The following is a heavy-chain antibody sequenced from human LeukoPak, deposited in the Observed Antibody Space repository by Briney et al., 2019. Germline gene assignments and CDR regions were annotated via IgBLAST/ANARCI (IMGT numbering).Heavy chain of an antibody. J-gene: IGHJ5*02. D-gene: IGHD6-13*01. Sequence: PGGSLRLSCATSGFTFSSYTMNWVRQAPGKGLEWISYISITSDTIYYADSVKGRFTISRDNAKNLLYLQMNSLRAEDTAVYYCARYSSSWYGDWFDPWGQGTLVTVSS. V-gene: IGHV3-48*01. CDR2: ISITSDTI. CDR3: ARYSSSWYGDWFDP. CDR1: GFTFSSYT.